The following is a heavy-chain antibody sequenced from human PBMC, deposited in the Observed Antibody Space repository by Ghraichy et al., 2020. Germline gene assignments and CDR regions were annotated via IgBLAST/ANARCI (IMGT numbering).Heavy chain of an antibody. CDR2: FYYGGTT. Sequence: SQTLSLTCTVSGVSISSSSYFWGWIRQPPGKGLEWIGNFYYGGTTSYNPPLKSRVTVSVDTSKNQFSLRLSSVTAADTAVYYCARQRQGYCSDTTRAGPRCYYYYMDVWGKGTTVTVSS. V-gene: IGHV4-39*01. CDR3: ARQRQGYCSDTTRAGPRCYYYYMDV. CDR1: GVSISSSSYF. J-gene: IGHJ6*03. D-gene: IGHD2-2*01.